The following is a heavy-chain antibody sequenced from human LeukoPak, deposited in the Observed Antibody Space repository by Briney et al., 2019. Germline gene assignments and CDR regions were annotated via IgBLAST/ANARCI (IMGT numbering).Heavy chain of an antibody. CDR2: IYPGDSDT. V-gene: IGHV5-51*01. CDR3: ARREGAAAGKAFDP. J-gene: IGHJ5*02. D-gene: IGHD6-13*01. CDR1: GYSFTNYW. Sequence: GESLKISCKASGYSFTNYWIGWVRQMPGKGLEWMGIIYPGDSDTRCSPPFEGQVTISADKSISTAYLQWSSLKASDTAMYYCARREGAAAGKAFDPWGQGTLVTVSS.